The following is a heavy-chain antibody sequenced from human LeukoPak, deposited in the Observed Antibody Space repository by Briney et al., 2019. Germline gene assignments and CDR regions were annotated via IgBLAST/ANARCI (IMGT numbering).Heavy chain of an antibody. J-gene: IGHJ4*02. D-gene: IGHD1-26*01. CDR3: TTDGSIVGATTDFDY. Sequence: TGGSLRLSCAASGFTFSSYGMHWVRQAPGKGLEWVAVISYDGSNKYYADSVKGRFTISRDNSKNTLYLQMNSLRAEDTAVYYCTTDGSIVGATTDFDYWGQGTLVTVSS. CDR1: GFTFSSYG. V-gene: IGHV3-30*03. CDR2: ISYDGSNK.